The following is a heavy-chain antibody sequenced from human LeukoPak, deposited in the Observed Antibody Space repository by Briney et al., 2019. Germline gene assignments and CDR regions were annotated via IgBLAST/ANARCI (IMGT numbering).Heavy chain of an antibody. D-gene: IGHD2-2*01. CDR1: GGSISSYY. V-gene: IGHV4-4*07. CDR2: IYTSGST. J-gene: IGHJ3*02. Sequence: SETLSLTCTVSGGSISSYYWSWIRQPAGKGLEWIGRIYTSGSTNYNPSLKSRVTMSVDTSKNQFSLKLSSVTAADTAVYYCARVYCSSTSCPDAFDIWGQGTMVTVSS. CDR3: ARVYCSSTSCPDAFDI.